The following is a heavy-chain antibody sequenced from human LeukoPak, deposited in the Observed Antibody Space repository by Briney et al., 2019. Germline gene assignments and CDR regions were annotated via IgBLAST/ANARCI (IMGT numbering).Heavy chain of an antibody. D-gene: IGHD5-18*01. CDR1: GFTFSSYG. V-gene: IGHV3-33*06. Sequence: PGGSLRLSCAASGFTFSSYGMHWVRQAPGKGLEGVGVIWYDGSNKYYADSVKGRFTISRDNSKNTLYPQMNSLRAEDTAVYYWAKEQYSYEYYCDYWGQGPRVTVSS. CDR2: IWYDGSNK. CDR3: AKEQYSYEYYCDY. J-gene: IGHJ4*02.